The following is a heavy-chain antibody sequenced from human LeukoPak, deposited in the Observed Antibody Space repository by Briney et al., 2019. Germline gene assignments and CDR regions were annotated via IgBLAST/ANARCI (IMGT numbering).Heavy chain of an antibody. D-gene: IGHD2-15*01. CDR1: GYTFTRYG. V-gene: IGHV1-18*01. CDR2: ISAYNGNT. Sequence: ASVKVSCKASGYTFTRYGITWVRQAPGQGLEWMGWISAYNGNTNYAQKFQGRLTVTTDTSTTTAYMELRSPRPDDTAVYYCARDFFHGHCSGLTCFLLDSWGQGSLVTVSS. CDR3: ARDFFHGHCSGLTCFLLDS. J-gene: IGHJ4*02.